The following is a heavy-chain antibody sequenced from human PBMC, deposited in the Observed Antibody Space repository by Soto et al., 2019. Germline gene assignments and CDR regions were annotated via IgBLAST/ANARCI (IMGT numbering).Heavy chain of an antibody. V-gene: IGHV3-48*03. CDR1: GFTFSSFG. CDR3: AKEEGSSSYFDY. CDR2: ISSSGSAT. Sequence: EVQLVESGGGLVQPGGSLRLSCATFGFTFSSFGMNWVRQAPGKGLEWVSYISSSGSATYYADSVKGRFTISRDNAENSLFLQMSSLSVDDTAVYYCAKEEGSSSYFDYWGQGTLVTVSS. J-gene: IGHJ4*02. D-gene: IGHD6-6*01.